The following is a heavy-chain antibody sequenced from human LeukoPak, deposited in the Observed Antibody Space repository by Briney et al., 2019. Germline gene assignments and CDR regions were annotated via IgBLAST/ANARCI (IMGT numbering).Heavy chain of an antibody. J-gene: IGHJ4*02. CDR1: GGSFSGYY. V-gene: IGHV4-34*01. D-gene: IGHD3-22*01. CDR2: FNHSGST. CDR3: ARHYDTSAYWYYFDY. Sequence: SETLSLTCAVYGGSFSGYYWSWIRQPPGKGLEWIGEFNHSGSTNYNPSLKSRVTISVDTSKNQFSLKLTSVTAADTAVYYCARHYDTSAYWYYFDYWGQGTLVTVSS.